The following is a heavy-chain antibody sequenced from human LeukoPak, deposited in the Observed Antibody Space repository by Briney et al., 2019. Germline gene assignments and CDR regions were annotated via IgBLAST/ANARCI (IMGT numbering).Heavy chain of an antibody. CDR2: MNPNSGNT. CDR3: ARGSPFSWYDSNYYYMDV. D-gene: IGHD6-13*01. CDR1: GYTFISYD. V-gene: IGHV1-8*02. J-gene: IGHJ6*03. Sequence: ASVKVSCKASGYTFISYDINWVRQVTGQGLEWMGWMNPNSGNTGYAQKFQGRVTMTRNTSISTAYMELSSLRSEDTAVYYCARGSPFSWYDSNYYYMDVWGKGTTVTISS.